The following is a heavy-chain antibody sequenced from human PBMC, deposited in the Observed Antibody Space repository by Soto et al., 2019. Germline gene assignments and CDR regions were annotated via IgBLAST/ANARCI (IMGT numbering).Heavy chain of an antibody. V-gene: IGHV4-39*01. CDR3: ARHEAGCYFAS. CDR2: IYYSGST. J-gene: IGHJ4*02. CDR1: RGSIGSGTNY. D-gene: IGHD6-25*01. Sequence: PSETLSLTCTVSRGSIGSGTNYWAWIRQPPGKGLELIANIYYSGSTFYNPSLNSRGTISLDTSTNPFSLKLRSVTAADTDVYYCARHEAGCYFASWGQATLVTVS.